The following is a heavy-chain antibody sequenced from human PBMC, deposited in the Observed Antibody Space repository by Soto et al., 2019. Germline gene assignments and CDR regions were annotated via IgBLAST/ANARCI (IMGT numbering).Heavy chain of an antibody. D-gene: IGHD2-15*01. Sequence: SETLSLTCTVSGGSISSYYWSWIRQSPGKGLEWIGYIYFSGSTNYNPSLKSRVTISVDTSKNQFSLKVTSMTAADTAVYYCARDYRSCSGGSCPGWDSYSGIDVWGQGTTVTVYS. CDR3: ARDYRSCSGGSCPGWDSYSGIDV. V-gene: IGHV4-59*01. J-gene: IGHJ6*02. CDR2: IYFSGST. CDR1: GGSISSYY.